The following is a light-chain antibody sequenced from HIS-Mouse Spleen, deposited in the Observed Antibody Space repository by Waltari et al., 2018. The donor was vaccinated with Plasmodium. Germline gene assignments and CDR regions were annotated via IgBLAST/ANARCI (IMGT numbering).Light chain of an antibody. CDR1: SDINVGSYH. CDR2: YYSDSDK. V-gene: IGLV5-37*01. CDR3: MIWPSNASGV. Sequence: QPVLTQPPSSSASPGESARLTCPLPSDINVGSYHLYWYQQKTGSPPKYPLYYYSDSDKGQGSGVPSRFSGSKDASANTGILLISGLQSEDEADYYCMIWPSNASGVFGGGTKLTVL. J-gene: IGLJ3*02.